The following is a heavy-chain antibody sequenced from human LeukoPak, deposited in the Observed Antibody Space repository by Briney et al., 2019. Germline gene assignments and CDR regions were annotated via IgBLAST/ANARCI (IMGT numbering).Heavy chain of an antibody. J-gene: IGHJ4*02. Sequence: PSETLSLTCTVSGGSIRSSSYYWGWIRQPPGKGLEWIGSIYYSGSTNYNPSLKSRVTISVDTSKNQFSLKLSSVTAADTAVYYCARESRYDILTGYWFGGQGTLVTVSS. V-gene: IGHV4-39*07. CDR2: IYYSGST. CDR1: GGSIRSSSYY. CDR3: ARESRYDILTGYWF. D-gene: IGHD3-9*01.